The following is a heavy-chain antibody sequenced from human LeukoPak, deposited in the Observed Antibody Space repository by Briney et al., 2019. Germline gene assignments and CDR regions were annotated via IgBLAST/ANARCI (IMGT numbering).Heavy chain of an antibody. CDR1: GFSFSNYW. J-gene: IGHJ4*02. Sequence: GGSLRLSCAVSGFSFSNYWLAWVRQAPGKGLGWVASIKQDGGEKFYVVYVKGRFTISRDNTKNSLYLQMNSLRAEDTAVYYCARETHSNYDYWGQGTLVTVSS. CDR2: IKQDGGEK. V-gene: IGHV3-7*01. CDR3: ARETHSNYDY. D-gene: IGHD4-11*01.